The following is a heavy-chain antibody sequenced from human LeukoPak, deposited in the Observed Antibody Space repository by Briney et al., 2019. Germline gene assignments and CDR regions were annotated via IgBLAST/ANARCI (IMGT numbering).Heavy chain of an antibody. CDR1: GYTFTSYY. J-gene: IGHJ3*02. Sequence: ASVKVSCKASGYTFTSYYMHWVRQAPGQGLEWMGIINPSGGSTSYAQKLQGRVTMTRDTSTSTVYMELSSLRSEDTAVYYCARGPDYAHYSSRWEGAFDIWGQGTMVTVSS. V-gene: IGHV1-46*01. D-gene: IGHD6-13*01. CDR3: ARGPDYAHYSSRWEGAFDI. CDR2: INPSGGST.